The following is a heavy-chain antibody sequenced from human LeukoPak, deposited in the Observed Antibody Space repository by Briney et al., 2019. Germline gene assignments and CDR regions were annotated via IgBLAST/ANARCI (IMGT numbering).Heavy chain of an antibody. CDR3: SRALEV. V-gene: IGHV3-7*01. J-gene: IGHJ6*04. CDR1: GFNFRSYW. CDR2: IRQDGSEI. Sequence: GESLRLSCEVSGFNFRSYWMDWVRQAPGGGLEWVANIRQDGSEIYYVDSVKGRFTISRDNAKNSLYLQMNSLRAEDTAVYYCSRALEVWGKGTTVTVSS.